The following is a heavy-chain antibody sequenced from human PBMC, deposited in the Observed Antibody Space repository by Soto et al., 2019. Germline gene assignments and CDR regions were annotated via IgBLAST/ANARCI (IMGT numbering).Heavy chain of an antibody. CDR3: ARGGYYDFWSGYMAY. D-gene: IGHD3-3*01. V-gene: IGHV1-69*13. Sequence: ASVKVSCKASGGTFSSYAISWVRQAPGQGLEWMGGIIPIFGTANYAQKFQGRVTITADESTSTAYMELSSLRSEDTAVYYCARGGYYDFWSGYMAYWGQGTLVTVSS. J-gene: IGHJ4*02. CDR1: GGTFSSYA. CDR2: IIPIFGTA.